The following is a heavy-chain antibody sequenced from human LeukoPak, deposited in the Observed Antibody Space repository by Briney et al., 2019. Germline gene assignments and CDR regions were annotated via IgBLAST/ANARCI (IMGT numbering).Heavy chain of an antibody. Sequence: PGGSLRLSCAASGFAFSIYAMSWVRQAPGKGLEGVSAISGSGGSTYYAGSVKGRFTISRDNSKSTLYLQVNSLRAEDTAVYYCAKAASDRQGLFDYWGQGTLVTVSS. V-gene: IGHV3-23*01. CDR2: ISGSGGST. CDR1: GFAFSIYA. CDR3: AKAASDRQGLFDY. J-gene: IGHJ4*02. D-gene: IGHD3-22*01.